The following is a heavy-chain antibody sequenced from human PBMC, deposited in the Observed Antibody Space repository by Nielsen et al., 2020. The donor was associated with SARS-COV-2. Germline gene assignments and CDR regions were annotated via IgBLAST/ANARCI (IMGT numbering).Heavy chain of an antibody. V-gene: IGHV3-48*03. D-gene: IGHD3-22*01. CDR2: ISSTGRSI. J-gene: IGHJ4*02. CDR3: ARAVSYYDRGGYWYDRGGPADK. CDR1: EFTFDAYE. Sequence: GESLKISCAASEFTFDAYEMNWVRQAPGKGLEWVAYISSTGRSIYYADSVKGRFTISRDNAKNSLYLQMTSLRADDTAIYYCARAVSYYDRGGYWYDRGGPADKWGQGTLVIVSS.